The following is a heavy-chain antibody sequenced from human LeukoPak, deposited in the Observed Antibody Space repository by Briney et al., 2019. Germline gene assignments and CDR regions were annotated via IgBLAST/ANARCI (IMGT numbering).Heavy chain of an antibody. CDR1: GGTFSSDA. CDR2: VIPIFGTA. J-gene: IGHJ4*02. V-gene: IGHV1-69*05. Sequence: SVKGSCKASGGTFSSDAISWGRQAPGQGLEWIGEVIPIFGTANYAQKSQGRVTITTDESTSTAYMELSSLRSEHTAVYYCARVDSITGTTDSHYFHYWAQGPLLPVPS. D-gene: IGHD1-7*01. CDR3: ARVDSITGTTDSHYFHY.